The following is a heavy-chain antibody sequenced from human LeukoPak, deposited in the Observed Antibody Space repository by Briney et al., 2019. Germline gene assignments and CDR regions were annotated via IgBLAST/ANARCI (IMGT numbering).Heavy chain of an antibody. Sequence: GRSLRLSCAASGFTFSSYAMHWVRQAPGKGLEWVAVISYDGSNKYYADSVKGRFTISRDNSKNTLYLQMNSLRAEDTAVYYCARESSGSNWGQGTLVTVSS. CDR1: GFTFSSYA. CDR2: ISYDGSNK. J-gene: IGHJ4*02. D-gene: IGHD3-10*01. CDR3: ARESSGSN. V-gene: IGHV3-30*01.